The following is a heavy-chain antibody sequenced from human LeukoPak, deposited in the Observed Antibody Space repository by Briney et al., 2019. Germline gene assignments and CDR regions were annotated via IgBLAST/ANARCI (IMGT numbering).Heavy chain of an antibody. D-gene: IGHD3-3*01. CDR1: GGSISSYY. CDR2: IYYSGST. Sequence: SETLSLTCTVSGGSISSYYWSWIRQPPGKGLEWIGYIYYSGSTNYNPSLKSLVTISVDTSKNQFSLKLSSVTAADTAVYYCVGFNTDRFWSGYSKANWFDPWGQGTLVTVSS. J-gene: IGHJ5*02. CDR3: VGFNTDRFWSGYSKANWFDP. V-gene: IGHV4-59*08.